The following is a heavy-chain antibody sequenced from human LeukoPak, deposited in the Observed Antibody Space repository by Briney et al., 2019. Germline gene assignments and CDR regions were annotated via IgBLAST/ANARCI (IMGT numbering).Heavy chain of an antibody. CDR1: GFTFSSYG. CDR2: IWYDGSNK. Sequence: GGSLRLSCAASGFTFSSYGMHWVRQAPGKGLEWVAVIWYDGSNKYYADSVKGRFTISSDNPKNTLYLPLSTLRVEDTAVYYCARGGSNYGDFHYWGQGTLVTVSS. J-gene: IGHJ4*02. D-gene: IGHD4-11*01. V-gene: IGHV3-33*01. CDR3: ARGGSNYGDFHY.